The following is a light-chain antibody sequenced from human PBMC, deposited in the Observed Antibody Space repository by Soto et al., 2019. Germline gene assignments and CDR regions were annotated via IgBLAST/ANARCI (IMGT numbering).Light chain of an antibody. CDR2: GAS. CDR3: QQSNTWPYT. Sequence: EIVMTQSPATLSASPGERVTLSCRASQSVSDNLAWYQQKPGQAPRLLIYGASTRDTTIPARFSGSGSGTEFTLTISSLQSEDFAVYYCQQSNTWPYTFGQGTKLDIK. V-gene: IGKV3-15*01. CDR1: QSVSDN. J-gene: IGKJ2*01.